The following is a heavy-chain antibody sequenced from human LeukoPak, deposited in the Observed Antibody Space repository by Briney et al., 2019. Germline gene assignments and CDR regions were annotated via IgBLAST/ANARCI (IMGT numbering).Heavy chain of an antibody. V-gene: IGHV1-2*02. J-gene: IGHJ5*02. CDR3: ARVRDWFDP. CDR2: INPNSGGT. Sequence: ASMKVSCKASGYSFTGYYIHWVRQAPGQGLEYMGWINPNSGGTNYAQKFQGRVTMTRDTSISTAYMELSRLRSDDTAVYYCARVRDWFDPWGQGTLVTVSS. CDR1: GYSFTGYY.